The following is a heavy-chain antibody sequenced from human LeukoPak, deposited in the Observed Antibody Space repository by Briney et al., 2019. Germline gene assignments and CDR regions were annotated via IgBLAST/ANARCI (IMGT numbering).Heavy chain of an antibody. CDR2: ISGSGGST. V-gene: IGHV3-23*01. D-gene: IGHD6-19*01. Sequence: PGGSLRLSCAASGFTFTNYAMSCVRPPPGKGLEWVLSISGSGGSTYYADSVKGRFTISRDSSKNTLYLQMNSLRAEDTAVYYCAKEREMVAGGIESWGQGTLVTVSS. J-gene: IGHJ4*02. CDR3: AKEREMVAGGIES. CDR1: GFTFTNYA.